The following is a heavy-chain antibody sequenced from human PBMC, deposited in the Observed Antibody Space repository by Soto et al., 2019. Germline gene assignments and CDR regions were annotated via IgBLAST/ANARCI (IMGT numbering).Heavy chain of an antibody. CDR3: TKHLPSKKNQRRWADAFHI. CDR1: GFTFSNYA. J-gene: IGHJ3*02. D-gene: IGHD2-2*01. CDR2: VTGRSSST. Sequence: EVRLLESGGGLVQPGGSLRLSCVASGFTFSNYAMSWVRQAPGKGLEWVSVVTGRSSSTYYADSVEGRFIISRDNSRNTLFLQMNSLGAEDTAVYYCTKHLPSKKNQRRWADAFHIWGQGKILTVSS. V-gene: IGHV3-23*01.